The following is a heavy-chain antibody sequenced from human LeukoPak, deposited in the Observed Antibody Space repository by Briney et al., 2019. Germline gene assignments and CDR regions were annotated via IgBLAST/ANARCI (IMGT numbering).Heavy chain of an antibody. CDR2: ISAYNGNT. D-gene: IGHD6-19*01. Sequence: GASVKVSCKASGDTFTSYGISWVRQAPGQGLEWMGWISAYNGNTNYAQKLQGRVTMTTDTSTSTAYMELRSLRSDDTAVYYCARDQSIAVASSFDYWCQGTLVTVSS. V-gene: IGHV1-18*01. CDR3: ARDQSIAVASSFDY. J-gene: IGHJ4*02. CDR1: GDTFTSYG.